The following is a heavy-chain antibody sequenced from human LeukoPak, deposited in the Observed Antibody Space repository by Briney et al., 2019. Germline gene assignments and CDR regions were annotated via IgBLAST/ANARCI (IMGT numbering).Heavy chain of an antibody. D-gene: IGHD3-10*01. V-gene: IGHV4-38-2*02. Sequence: SETLSFTCAVSGYSISSGYYWGWIRQPPGKGLEWIGYIYYSGSTYYNPSLKSRVTISVDTSKNQFSLKLSSVTAADTAVYYCARDQLAMVRGAKYGMDVWGKGTTVTVSS. CDR1: GYSISSGYY. CDR3: ARDQLAMVRGAKYGMDV. CDR2: IYYSGST. J-gene: IGHJ6*04.